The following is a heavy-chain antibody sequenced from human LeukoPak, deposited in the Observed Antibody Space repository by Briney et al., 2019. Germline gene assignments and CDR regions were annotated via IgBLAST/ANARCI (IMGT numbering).Heavy chain of an antibody. CDR1: GGSISSSGYY. V-gene: IGHV4-39*01. J-gene: IGHJ4*02. D-gene: IGHD4-11*01. CDR3: ARGPVRDYSNY. Sequence: SETLSLTCTVSGGSISSSGYYWGWIRQPPGKGLEWIGTIYYSGGSYYNPSLKSRVTISVDTSNNQFSLKLSSVTAADTAVYYCARGPVRDYSNYWGQGTLVTVSS. CDR2: IYYSGGS.